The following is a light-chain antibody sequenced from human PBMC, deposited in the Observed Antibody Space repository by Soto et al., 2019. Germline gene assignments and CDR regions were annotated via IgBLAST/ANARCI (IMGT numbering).Light chain of an antibody. CDR2: EVS. Sequence: QSALTQPASMSGSPGQSITISCTGTSSDIGGYNYVSWYQQHPGKAPKLMIYEVSNRPSGVSNRFSGSKSGNTASLTISGLQAEDEADYYCFSYTTSSAVLFAGGTKVTVL. CDR3: FSYTTSSAVL. J-gene: IGLJ2*01. V-gene: IGLV2-14*01. CDR1: SSDIGGYNY.